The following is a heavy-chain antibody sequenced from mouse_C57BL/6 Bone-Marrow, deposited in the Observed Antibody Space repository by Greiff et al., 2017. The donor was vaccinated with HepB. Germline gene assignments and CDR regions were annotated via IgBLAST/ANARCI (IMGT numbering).Heavy chain of an antibody. CDR1: GYTFTSYG. D-gene: IGHD1-1*02. J-gene: IGHJ1*03. V-gene: IGHV1-81*01. CDR3: ARMDYGGYFDV. CDR2: IYPRSGNT. Sequence: QVQLKQSGAELARPGASVKLSCKASGYTFTSYGISWVKQRTGQGLEWIGEIYPRSGNTYYNEKFKGKATLTADKSSSTAYMELRSLTSEDSAVYFCARMDYGGYFDVWGTGTTVTVSS.